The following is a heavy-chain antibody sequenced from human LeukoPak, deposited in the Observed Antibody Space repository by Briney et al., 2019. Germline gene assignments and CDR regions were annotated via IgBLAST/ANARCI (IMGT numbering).Heavy chain of an antibody. CDR3: ARDVIAAAGTEYFQH. CDR1: GGSFSSEYW. J-gene: IGHJ1*01. Sequence: PSGTLSLTCAVSGGSFSSEYWWSWARQPPGKGLEWIGEVSHTGSTNYKPSLKSRVTMSVDKSKNQISLTLSSVTAADTAVYYCARDVIAAAGTEYFQHWGQGTLVTVSS. CDR2: VSHTGST. D-gene: IGHD6-13*01. V-gene: IGHV4-4*02.